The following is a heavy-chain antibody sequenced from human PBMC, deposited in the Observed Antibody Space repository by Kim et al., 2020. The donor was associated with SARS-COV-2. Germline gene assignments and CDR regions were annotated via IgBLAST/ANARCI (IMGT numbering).Heavy chain of an antibody. CDR2: INHSGST. Sequence: SETLSLTCAVYGGSFSGYYWRWIRQPPGKGLEWIGEINHSGSTNYNPSLKSRVTISVDTSKNQFSLKLSSVTAADTAVYYCARGRGAWLRFGGYYYGMDVWGQGTTVTVSS. CDR3: ARGRGAWLRFGGYYYGMDV. CDR1: GGSFSGYY. J-gene: IGHJ6*02. V-gene: IGHV4-34*01. D-gene: IGHD5-12*01.